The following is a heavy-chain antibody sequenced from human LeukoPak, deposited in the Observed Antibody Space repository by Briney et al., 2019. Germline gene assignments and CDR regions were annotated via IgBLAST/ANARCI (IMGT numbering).Heavy chain of an antibody. D-gene: IGHD1/OR15-1a*01. CDR2: FSSGGNVQ. V-gene: IGHV3-48*03. CDR3: AKDSPSRTATTEVPVDY. J-gene: IGHJ4*02. CDR1: GFSLSAYE. Sequence: GGSLRLSCAASGFSLSAYEMNWIRQAPGQGLEWVSHFSSGGNVQYYADSVRGRFTMARDNAKNSLYLQMNSLRAEDTAVYYCAKDSPSRTATTEVPVDYWGQGTLVTVSS.